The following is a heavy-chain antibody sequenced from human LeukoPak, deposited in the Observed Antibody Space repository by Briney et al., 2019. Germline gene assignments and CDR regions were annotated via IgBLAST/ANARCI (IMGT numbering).Heavy chain of an antibody. CDR3: AKDCCDYAPLDH. CDR1: GFTFSSYS. CDR2: IGNTGENT. D-gene: IGHD4/OR15-4a*01. J-gene: IGHJ4*02. Sequence: GGSLRLSCAASGFTFSSYSMNWVRQAPGKGLEWVSTIGNTGENTHYADSVKGRFTISRDNSKNMLFLQMNSLRVDDTAIYYCAKDCCDYAPLDHWGQGTQVTVSS. V-gene: IGHV3-23*01.